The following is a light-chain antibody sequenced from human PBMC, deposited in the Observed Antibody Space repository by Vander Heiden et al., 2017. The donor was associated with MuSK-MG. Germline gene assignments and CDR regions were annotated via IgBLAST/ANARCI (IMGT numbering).Light chain of an antibody. V-gene: IGKV1-27*01. CDR1: EDINNN. J-gene: IGKJ3*01. Sequence: IQMTQSPSARSASVGDRVTITGRTSEDINNNLACYQQKPGKTPKLLISIASRSQQGVPSRFSGSASVTHFTLTISSLQPEDVATYYCQKDNTVPITFGHGTKVDLK. CDR2: IAS. CDR3: QKDNTVPIT.